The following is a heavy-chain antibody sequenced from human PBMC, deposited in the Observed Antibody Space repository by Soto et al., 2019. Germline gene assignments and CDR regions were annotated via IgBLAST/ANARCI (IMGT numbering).Heavy chain of an antibody. CDR3: AEDTAVYYCARDGVAAYTSEPNWFDP. CDR1: GGSISSSSFH. D-gene: IGHD3-10*01. Sequence: SETLSLTCTVSGGSISSSSFHWGWIRQPPGKGLEWIGSIYYSGSTYYSPSLKSRVTISVDTSKNQFSLDTSVSTAYLQICSLKAEDTAVYYCARDGVAAYTSEPNWFDPWGQGTLVTVSS. J-gene: IGHJ5*02. V-gene: IGHV4-39*01. CDR2: IYYSGST.